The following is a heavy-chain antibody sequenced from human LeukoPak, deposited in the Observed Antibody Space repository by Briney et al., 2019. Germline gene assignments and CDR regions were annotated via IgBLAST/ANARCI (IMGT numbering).Heavy chain of an antibody. V-gene: IGHV3-23*01. CDR3: AKDYHGSGSYYSPGKLYLPISFDT. D-gene: IGHD3-10*01. CDR1: GFTFRNYG. CDR2: ISGSGGGT. J-gene: IGHJ5*02. Sequence: GGTLRLSCAASGFTFRNYGMNWVRQAPGKGLEWVSAISGSGGGTYYGDSVKGRFTISSDNSKNTLYLQMNSLRAEGTAVYYCAKDYHGSGSYYSPGKLYLPISFDTWGQGNLVTVSS.